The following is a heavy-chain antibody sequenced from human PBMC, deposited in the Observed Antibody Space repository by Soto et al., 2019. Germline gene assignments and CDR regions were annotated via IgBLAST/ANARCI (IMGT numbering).Heavy chain of an antibody. CDR1: GFTFEKYA. CDR3: AKDSWAIFGVPAGEYYAMDV. V-gene: IGHV3-23*01. J-gene: IGHJ6*02. Sequence: GGSLRLSCVASGFTFEKYAMSWVRQAPGKGLEWVSAISGSGGTTYYSDSVKGRFTISRDNSKNTVYLQMNDLRVEDAAEYFCAKDSWAIFGVPAGEYYAMDVWGQGTTVTVSS. CDR2: ISGSGGTT. D-gene: IGHD3-3*01.